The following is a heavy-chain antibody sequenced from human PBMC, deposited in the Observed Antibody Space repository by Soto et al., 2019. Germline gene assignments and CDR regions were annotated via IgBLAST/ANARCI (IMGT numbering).Heavy chain of an antibody. CDR1: GGSISSGDYY. CDR3: ARDSYIAAAGTLSNWFGP. D-gene: IGHD6-13*01. Sequence: SETLSLTCTVSGGSISSGDYYWSWIRQPPGKGLEWIGYIYYSGSTYYNPSLKSRVTISVDTSKNQFSLKLSSVTAADTAGYYCARDSYIAAAGTLSNWFGPWGQGTLVTVSS. J-gene: IGHJ5*02. V-gene: IGHV4-30-4*01. CDR2: IYYSGST.